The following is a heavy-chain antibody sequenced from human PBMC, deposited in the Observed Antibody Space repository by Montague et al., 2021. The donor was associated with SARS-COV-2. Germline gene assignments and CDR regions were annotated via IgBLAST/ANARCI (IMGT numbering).Heavy chain of an antibody. J-gene: IGHJ4*02. D-gene: IGHD3-16*01. CDR1: GFSLSTSGMC. CDR2: IDWDDDK. Sequence: PALGKPTQTLTLTCTFSGFSLSTSGMCVSWIRQPPGKALEWLALIDWDDDKYYSTSLKTRLTISKDTSKNQVVLTMTNMDPVDTATYYCATTIYDYVWATNIEFDYWGQGTLVTVSS. V-gene: IGHV2-70*01. CDR3: ATTIYDYVWATNIEFDY.